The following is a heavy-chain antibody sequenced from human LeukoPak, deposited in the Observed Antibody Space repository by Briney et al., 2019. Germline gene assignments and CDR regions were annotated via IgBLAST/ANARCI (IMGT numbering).Heavy chain of an antibody. V-gene: IGHV4-31*03. CDR2: IYYSGST. Sequence: PSETLSLTCTVSGGSISSGGYSWSWIRQHPGKGLEWIGYIYYSGSTYYNPSLKSRVTISVDTSKNQFSLKLSSVTAADTAVYYCAREPHFDYWGQGTLVTVSS. J-gene: IGHJ4*02. CDR3: AREPHFDY. CDR1: GGSISSGGYS.